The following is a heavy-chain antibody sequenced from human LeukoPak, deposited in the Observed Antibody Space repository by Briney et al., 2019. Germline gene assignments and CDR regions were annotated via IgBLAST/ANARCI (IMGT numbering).Heavy chain of an antibody. D-gene: IGHD3/OR15-3a*01. Sequence: GGSLRLSCAASGFTLGDTWMNWVRQAPGQGLEWVANIKQDGSEKFYVASVKGRFTISRDNGKSSLYLQMNSLRAEDTALYYCATSYDMGWLIGYWGQGTLVTVSS. CDR2: IKQDGSEK. CDR1: GFTLGDTW. CDR3: ATSYDMGWLIGY. J-gene: IGHJ4*02. V-gene: IGHV3-7*03.